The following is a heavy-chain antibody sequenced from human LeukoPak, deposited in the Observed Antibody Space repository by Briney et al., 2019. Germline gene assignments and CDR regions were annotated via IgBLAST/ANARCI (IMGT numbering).Heavy chain of an antibody. CDR3: VKDGSGSYYTYYFDY. CDR2: ISSNGGTT. V-gene: IGHV3-64D*06. Sequence: PGGSLRLSCSASGFTFSSSAMHWVRQAPGKGLEYVSAISSNGGTTYYANSVKGRFTVSRDNSKNTLYLQMSSLRTEDTAVYYCVKDGSGSYYTYYFDYWGQGTLVTVSS. D-gene: IGHD3-10*01. J-gene: IGHJ4*02. CDR1: GFTFSSSA.